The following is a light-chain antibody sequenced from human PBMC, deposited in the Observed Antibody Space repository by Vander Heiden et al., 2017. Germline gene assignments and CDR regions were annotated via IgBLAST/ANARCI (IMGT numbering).Light chain of an antibody. CDR1: QSVSSSY. CDR2: GAS. J-gene: IGKJ2*01. CDR3: QQYCSSPLST. V-gene: IGKV3-20*01. Sequence: GTLSLSPGERATLSCRASQSVSSSYLAWYQQKPGQAPRLLIYGASSRATGIPDRFSGSGSGTDFTLTISRLEPEAFAVYYCQQYCSSPLSTFGPGTKIEIK.